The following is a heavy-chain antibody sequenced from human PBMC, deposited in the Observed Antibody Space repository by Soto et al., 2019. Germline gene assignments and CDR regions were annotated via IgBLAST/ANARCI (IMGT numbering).Heavy chain of an antibody. V-gene: IGHV1-2*02. CDR2: INPNSGGT. J-gene: IGHJ4*02. D-gene: IGHD1-1*01. CDR3: AREPATAKPEGVDF. CDR1: GYTFSDYY. Sequence: ASVKVSCKASGYTFSDYYIHWVRQAPGQGLEWMGWINPNSGGTKYAPKFQGGVSMTRDTSITTAYMELSRLRSGDTAVYYCAREPATAKPEGVDFWGQGTLVTVSS.